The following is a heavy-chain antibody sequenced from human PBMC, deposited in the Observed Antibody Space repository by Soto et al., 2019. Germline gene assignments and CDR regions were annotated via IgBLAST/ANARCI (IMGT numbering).Heavy chain of an antibody. Sequence: ASVKVSCKPSGYTFTTYAIHWVRQAPGQRFEWMGWIDTVTGNTKYSQKFQGRVTFTRDISASTAYMELSILRPEDTAIYYCATYGPGSYYYWGQGSPVT. CDR3: ATYGPGSYYY. V-gene: IGHV1-3*04. D-gene: IGHD3-10*01. CDR1: GYTFTTYA. J-gene: IGHJ4*02. CDR2: IDTVTGNT.